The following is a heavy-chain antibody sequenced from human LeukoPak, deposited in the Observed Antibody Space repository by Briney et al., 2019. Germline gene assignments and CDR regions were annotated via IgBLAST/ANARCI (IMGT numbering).Heavy chain of an antibody. D-gene: IGHD2-21*01. CDR1: GGSISSYH. Sequence: PSETLSLTCTVSGGSISSYHWSWIRQPPGKGLEWIGYIYYSGSTTYNPSLNSRVTISVDTSKNQFSLKLSSVTAADTAVYYCARDNFPYCGGDCYSLFDPWGQGTLVTVSS. J-gene: IGHJ5*02. V-gene: IGHV4-59*12. CDR2: IYYSGST. CDR3: ARDNFPYCGGDCYSLFDP.